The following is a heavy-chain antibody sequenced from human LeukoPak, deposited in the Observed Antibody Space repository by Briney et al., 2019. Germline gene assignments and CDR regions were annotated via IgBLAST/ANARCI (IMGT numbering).Heavy chain of an antibody. Sequence: ASVKVSCKASGGTFSSYAISWVRQAPGQGLERIGGIIPIFGTANYAQKFQGRVTITADESTSTAYMELSSLRSEDRAVYYCARDSDYYDSSGYYYLGYFDYWGQGTLVTVSS. V-gene: IGHV1-69*13. CDR1: GGTFSSYA. CDR3: ARDSDYYDSSGYYYLGYFDY. CDR2: IIPIFGTA. D-gene: IGHD3-22*01. J-gene: IGHJ4*02.